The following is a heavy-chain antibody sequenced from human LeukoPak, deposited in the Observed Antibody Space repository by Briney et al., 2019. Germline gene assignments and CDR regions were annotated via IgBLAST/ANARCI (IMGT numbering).Heavy chain of an antibody. D-gene: IGHD4-17*01. J-gene: IGHJ4*02. CDR1: GFTFSSYG. CDR2: ISYDGSNK. V-gene: IGHV3-30*18. CDR3: AKDVATVTTNLVDY. Sequence: GGSLRLSCAASGFTFSSYGMHWVRQAPGKGLEWVAVISYDGSNKYYADSVKGRFTISRDNSKNTLYLQMNSLRAEDTAVYYCAKDVATVTTNLVDYWGQGTLVTVSS.